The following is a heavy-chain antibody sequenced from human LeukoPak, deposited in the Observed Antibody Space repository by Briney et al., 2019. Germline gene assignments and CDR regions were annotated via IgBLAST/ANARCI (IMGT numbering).Heavy chain of an antibody. Sequence: SETLSLTCTVSGASITSYYWSWIRQPPGKGLEWIGYIYYSGSTTYKPSLKSRVTISVDTSKNQFSLKLSSVTAADTAVYYCASNYYGSGSLDYWGQGNLVTVSS. D-gene: IGHD3-10*01. CDR2: IYYSGST. CDR3: ASNYYGSGSLDY. J-gene: IGHJ4*02. V-gene: IGHV4-59*08. CDR1: GASITSYY.